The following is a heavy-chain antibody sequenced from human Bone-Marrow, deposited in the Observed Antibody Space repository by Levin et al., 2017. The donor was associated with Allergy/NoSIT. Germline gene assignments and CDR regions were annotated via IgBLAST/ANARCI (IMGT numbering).Heavy chain of an antibody. CDR1: GYTFTGYY. CDR3: ARDRYSSSHQGPNWFDP. CDR2: INPNSGGT. V-gene: IGHV1-2*06. Sequence: ASVKVSCKASGYTFTGYYMHWVRQAPGQGLEWMGRINPNSGGTNYAQKFQGRVTMTRDTSISTAYMELSRLRSDDTAVYYCARDRYSSSHQGPNWFDPWGQGTLVTVSS. D-gene: IGHD6-6*01. J-gene: IGHJ5*02.